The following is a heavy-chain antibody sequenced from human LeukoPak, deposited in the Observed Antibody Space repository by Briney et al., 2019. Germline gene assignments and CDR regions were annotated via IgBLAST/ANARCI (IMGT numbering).Heavy chain of an antibody. D-gene: IGHD5-12*01. CDR1: GFTFSSYW. J-gene: IGHJ3*02. CDR2: IKQDGSEK. Sequence: PGGSLRLSCAASGFTFSSYWMSWVRQAPGKGLEWVANIKQDGSEKYYVDSVKGRFTISRDNAKNSLYLQMNSLRAEDTAVYYCARLVEVVATSWAFDIWGQGAMVTVSS. CDR3: ARLVEVVATSWAFDI. V-gene: IGHV3-7*01.